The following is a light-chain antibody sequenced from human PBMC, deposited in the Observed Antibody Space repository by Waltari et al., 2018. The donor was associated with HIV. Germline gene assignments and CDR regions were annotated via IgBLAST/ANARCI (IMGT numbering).Light chain of an antibody. CDR1: QSVASSH. V-gene: IGKV3-20*01. J-gene: IGKJ2*01. CDR2: DAS. Sequence: IVLTPSPATLSLSPGEVAPLSCRASQSVASSHLAWYQQRPGQAPRLLIYDASNRPTGVPDRFSGSGSGTDFTLTISRLEPEDFAVYYCHQYAGLPRTFGQGTKVDIK. CDR3: HQYAGLPRT.